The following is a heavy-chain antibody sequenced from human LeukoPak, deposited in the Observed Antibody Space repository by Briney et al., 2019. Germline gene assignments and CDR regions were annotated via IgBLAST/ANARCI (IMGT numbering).Heavy chain of an antibody. Sequence: SETLSLTCTVSGGSISSGGYYWSWIRQHPGKGLEWIGYIYYSGSTYYNPSLKSRVTISVDTSKSQFSLKLSSVTAADTAVYYCARDLLVRGPNYYGMDVWGQGTTVTVSS. J-gene: IGHJ6*02. CDR2: IYYSGST. V-gene: IGHV4-31*03. CDR3: ARDLLVRGPNYYGMDV. D-gene: IGHD3-10*01. CDR1: GGSISSGGYY.